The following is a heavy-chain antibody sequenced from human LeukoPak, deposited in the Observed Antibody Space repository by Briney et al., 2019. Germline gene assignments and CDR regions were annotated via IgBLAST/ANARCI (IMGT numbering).Heavy chain of an antibody. Sequence: GGSLRLSCAASGFTFSSFGMSWVRQAPGKGLEWVSGIYDSGDKTHYADSVKGRFTISRDNSKNTLYLQMNSLRAEDTAVYYCAKDKNSAGFDYWGQGTLVTVSS. V-gene: IGHV3-23*01. CDR3: AKDKNSAGFDY. J-gene: IGHJ4*02. D-gene: IGHD6-13*01. CDR1: GFTFSSFG. CDR2: IYDSGDKT.